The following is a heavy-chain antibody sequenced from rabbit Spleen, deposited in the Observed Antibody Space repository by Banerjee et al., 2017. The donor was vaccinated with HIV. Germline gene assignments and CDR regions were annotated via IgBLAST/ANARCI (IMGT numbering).Heavy chain of an antibody. CDR1: GFTLSSYW. J-gene: IGHJ4*01. V-gene: IGHV1S47*01. D-gene: IGHD2-1*01. CDR2: IYNGDDST. CDR3: SRDFRYDDYGYYPFNL. Sequence: QEQLVESGGGLVQPEGSLTLTCKASGFTLSSYWMCWVRQAPGKGLELIACIYNGDDSTYYASWVNGRFTISRSTSLNTVTLQMTSLTAADTATYFCSRDFRYDDYGYYPFNLWGQGTLVTVS.